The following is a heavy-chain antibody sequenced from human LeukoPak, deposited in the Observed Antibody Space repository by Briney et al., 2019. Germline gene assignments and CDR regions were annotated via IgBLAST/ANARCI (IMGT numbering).Heavy chain of an antibody. D-gene: IGHD3-3*01. CDR1: GYTFTSYG. V-gene: IGHV1-18*01. Sequence: ASVKVSCKASGYTFTSYGISRVRQAPGQGLEWMGWISAYNGYTNYAQKLQGRVTMTTDTSTRTAYMELRSLRSDDTAVYYCASTGAEDYDFWSGYGHYMDVWGKGTTVTVSS. J-gene: IGHJ6*03. CDR3: ASTGAEDYDFWSGYGHYMDV. CDR2: ISAYNGYT.